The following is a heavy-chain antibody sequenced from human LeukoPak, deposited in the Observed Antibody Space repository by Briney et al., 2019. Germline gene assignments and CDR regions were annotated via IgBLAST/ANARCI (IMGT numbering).Heavy chain of an antibody. V-gene: IGHV3-43*02. D-gene: IGHD6-13*01. CDR3: ATRGHSSSWYYFDY. CDR2: IRGVSGST. Sequence: QTGRSLRLSCPAYGFTFDDYAMHWVRQAPGNWLEWVSLIRGVSGSTYYADSVKGRFTISRDNSKNSLYLQMNSLRTEDTALYYCATRGHSSSWYYFDYWGQGTLVTVSS. CDR1: GFTFDDYA. J-gene: IGHJ4*02.